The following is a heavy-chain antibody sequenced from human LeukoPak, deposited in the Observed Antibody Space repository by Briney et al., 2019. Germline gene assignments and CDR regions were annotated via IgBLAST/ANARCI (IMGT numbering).Heavy chain of an antibody. Sequence: GGSLRLSCVAPGFTFSDYYMSWIRQAPGKGLEWVSYISSSSSTIYYADSVKGRFTISRDNAKNSLYLQMNSLRDEDTAVYYCARDFEWLDYYYGMDVWGQGTTVTVSS. CDR1: GFTFSDYY. D-gene: IGHD6-19*01. V-gene: IGHV3-11*04. CDR3: ARDFEWLDYYYGMDV. J-gene: IGHJ6*02. CDR2: ISSSSSTI.